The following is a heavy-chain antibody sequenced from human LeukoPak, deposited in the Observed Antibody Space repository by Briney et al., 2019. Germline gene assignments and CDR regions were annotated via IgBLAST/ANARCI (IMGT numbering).Heavy chain of an antibody. J-gene: IGHJ4*02. CDR3: ARGLGYSYGYDY. Sequence: PSETLSLPCAVYGGSFSGYYWSWIRQPPGKGLEWIGEINHSGSTNYNPSLKSRVTISVDTSKNQFSLKLSSVTAADTAVYYCARGLGYSYGYDYWGQGTLVTVSS. D-gene: IGHD5-18*01. V-gene: IGHV4-34*01. CDR1: GGSFSGYY. CDR2: INHSGST.